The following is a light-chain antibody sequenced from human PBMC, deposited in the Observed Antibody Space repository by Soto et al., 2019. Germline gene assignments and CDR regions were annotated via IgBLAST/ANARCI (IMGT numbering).Light chain of an antibody. CDR1: SSHIGSNT. J-gene: IGLJ3*02. Sequence: QSVLTQPPSASGTPGQRVTISCSGSSSHIGSNTVNWYQPLPGTAPKLLIYSNKQRPSGVPDRFSGSKSGTSASLAISGLHSDDEVDYYCAAWDDGLNGWVFGGGTKLTVL. V-gene: IGLV1-44*01. CDR2: SNK. CDR3: AAWDDGLNGWV.